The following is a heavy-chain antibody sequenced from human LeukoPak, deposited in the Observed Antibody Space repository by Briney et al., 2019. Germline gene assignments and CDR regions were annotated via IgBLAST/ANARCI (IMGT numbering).Heavy chain of an antibody. CDR3: AKDLLRVFDV. Sequence: GRSLRLSCAASGFTFSSYAMHWVRQAPGKGLEWVAVISYDGSNKCYADSVKGRFTISKDNFKRTLYLQMYSLRLEDTAVYYCAKDLLRVFDVWGQGTLVSVS. CDR2: ISYDGSNK. V-gene: IGHV3-30-3*01. CDR1: GFTFSSYA. D-gene: IGHD2-15*01. J-gene: IGHJ3*01.